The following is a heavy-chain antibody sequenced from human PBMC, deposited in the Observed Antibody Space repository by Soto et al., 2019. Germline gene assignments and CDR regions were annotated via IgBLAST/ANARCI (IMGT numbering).Heavy chain of an antibody. CDR1: GFTFSSYA. Sequence: QVQLVESGGGVVQPGRSLRLSCAASGFTFSSYAMHWVRQAPGKGLEWVAVISYDGSNKYYADSVKGRFTISRDNSKNTLYLQMNSLRAEDTAAYYCARDEGRRVFWSFDYWGQGTLVTVSS. D-gene: IGHD2-8*02. J-gene: IGHJ4*02. CDR3: ARDEGRRVFWSFDY. V-gene: IGHV3-30-3*01. CDR2: ISYDGSNK.